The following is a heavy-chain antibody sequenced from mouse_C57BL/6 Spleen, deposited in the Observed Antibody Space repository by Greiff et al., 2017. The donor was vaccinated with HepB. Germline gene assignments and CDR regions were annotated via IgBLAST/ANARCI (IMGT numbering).Heavy chain of an antibody. CDR2: IYPGDGDT. J-gene: IGHJ3*01. V-gene: IGHV1-82*01. Sequence: QVQLQQSGPELVKPGASVKISCKASGYAFSSSWMNWVKQRPGKGLEWIGRIYPGDGDTNYNGKFKGKATLTADKSSSTAYMQLSSLTSEDSAVYFCARDGSLSDPFAYWGQGTLVTVSA. CDR3: ARDGSLSDPFAY. CDR1: GYAFSSSW. D-gene: IGHD2-3*01.